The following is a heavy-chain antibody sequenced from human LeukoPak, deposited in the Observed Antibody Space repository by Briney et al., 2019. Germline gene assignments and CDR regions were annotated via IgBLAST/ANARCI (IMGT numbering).Heavy chain of an antibody. CDR1: GHTFTIYY. CDR3: ARDGGGWELLRCDYFDY. V-gene: IGHV1-46*01. J-gene: IGHJ4*02. D-gene: IGHD1-26*01. Sequence: ASVTVSFTASGHTFTIYYMHWVRQAPGQGLEWMGIINPSGGSTSYAQKFQGRVTMTRDTSTSTAYMELRSLRSDDTAVYYCARDGGGWELLRCDYFDYWGQGTLVTVSS. CDR2: INPSGGST.